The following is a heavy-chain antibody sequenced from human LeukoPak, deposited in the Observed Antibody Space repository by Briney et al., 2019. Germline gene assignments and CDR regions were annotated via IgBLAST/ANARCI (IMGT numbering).Heavy chain of an antibody. J-gene: IGHJ6*03. CDR2: INPNSGGT. Sequence: ASVKVSCKASGYTFTGYYMHWVRQAPGQGLEWMGWINPNSGGTNYAQKFQGRVTMTRDTSISTAYMELSRLRSDDTAVYYCARDERVVVPAAKKLYYYYMDVWGKGTTVTVSS. CDR3: ARDERVVVPAAKKLYYYYMDV. V-gene: IGHV1-2*02. D-gene: IGHD2-2*01. CDR1: GYTFTGYY.